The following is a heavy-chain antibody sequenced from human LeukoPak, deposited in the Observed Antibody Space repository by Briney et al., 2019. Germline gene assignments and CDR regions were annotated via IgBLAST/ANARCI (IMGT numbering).Heavy chain of an antibody. CDR2: NYTSGST. CDR3: ARRRRITMVRGVSRVNPFVI. D-gene: IGHD3-10*01. J-gene: IGHJ3*02. Sequence: SETLSLTCTVSGSPISRYYWRWIRQPAGKGLVWIGRNYTSGSTNYNPSVKSRVTMSVDTTKNQFSLKLSSVTAADTAVYYCARRRRITMVRGVSRVNPFVIWGQRAMATVSS. CDR1: GSPISRYY. V-gene: IGHV4-4*07.